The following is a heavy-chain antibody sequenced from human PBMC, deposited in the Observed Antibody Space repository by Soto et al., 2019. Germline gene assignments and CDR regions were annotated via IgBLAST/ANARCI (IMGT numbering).Heavy chain of an antibody. Sequence: QVQLVESGGGVVQPGRSLRLSCAASGFTFSSYAMHWVRQAPGKGLEWVAVISYDGTNKYYANSVKGRFTITRDNSKDTLSLQMNSLRAEDTAVYYCARDEQLALDYWGQGTLGTVSS. V-gene: IGHV3-30-3*01. CDR3: ARDEQLALDY. CDR2: ISYDGTNK. J-gene: IGHJ4*02. D-gene: IGHD6-6*01. CDR1: GFTFSSYA.